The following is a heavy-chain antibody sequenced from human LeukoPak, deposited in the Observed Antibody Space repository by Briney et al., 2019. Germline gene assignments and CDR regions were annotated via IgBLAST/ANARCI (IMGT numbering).Heavy chain of an antibody. Sequence: GGSLRLSCAASGFSFSTYAMSWVRQAPGKGLEWVSGIRGGGANTYYADSVKGRFTISRDNSKNTLYLQTNSLRAEDTAAYYCAKDRDDSTNSPRYFDYWGQGTLVTVSS. CDR3: AKDRDDSTNSPRYFDY. V-gene: IGHV3-23*01. CDR1: GFSFSTYA. CDR2: IRGGGANT. D-gene: IGHD2/OR15-2a*01. J-gene: IGHJ4*02.